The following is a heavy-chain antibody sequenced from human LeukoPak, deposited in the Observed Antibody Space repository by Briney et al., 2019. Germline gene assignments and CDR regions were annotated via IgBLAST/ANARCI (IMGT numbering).Heavy chain of an antibody. Sequence: SETLSLTCTVSGASISTNTYYWGWIRQPPGKGLEWIGSIYYSGSTYYNPSLKTRVTISVDTSKNQFSLKLTSVTAADTAVYYCARHASVDGNWPRPLDYWGQGSLVTVSS. CDR2: IYYSGST. J-gene: IGHJ4*02. D-gene: IGHD6-19*01. CDR1: GASISTNTYY. CDR3: ARHASVDGNWPRPLDY. V-gene: IGHV4-39*01.